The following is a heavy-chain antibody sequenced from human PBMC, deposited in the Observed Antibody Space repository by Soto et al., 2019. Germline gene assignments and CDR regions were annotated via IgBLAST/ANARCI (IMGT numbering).Heavy chain of an antibody. CDR2: IYPGDSDT. V-gene: IGHV5-51*03. D-gene: IGHD2-2*01. Sequence: EVQLVQSGAEVKKSGESLKISCKGSGYSFTSYWIGWVRQMPGKRLEWMGIIYPGDSDTRYSPSFQGQVIISGNKSLSIAYLQGSSLKASDTAMYYCSRHIVVVPAAMSGLVDIWGQGTMVTVSS. J-gene: IGHJ3*02. CDR1: GYSFTSYW. CDR3: SRHIVVVPAAMSGLVDI.